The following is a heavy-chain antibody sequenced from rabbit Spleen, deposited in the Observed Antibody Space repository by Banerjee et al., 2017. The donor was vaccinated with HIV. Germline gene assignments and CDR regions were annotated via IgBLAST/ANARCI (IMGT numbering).Heavy chain of an antibody. V-gene: IGHV1S40*01. CDR1: GFSFSDRDV. CDR2: INTATGKD. J-gene: IGHJ4*01. Sequence: QSLEESGGDLVKPGASLTLTCKASGFSFSDRDVMCWVRQAPGKGLEWIGCINTATGKDVYAAWAKGRFTISKSSSTTVTLQMTRLTAADTATYFCARELVGVIGWNFNLWGPGTLVTV. CDR3: ARELVGVIGWNFNL. D-gene: IGHD1-1*01.